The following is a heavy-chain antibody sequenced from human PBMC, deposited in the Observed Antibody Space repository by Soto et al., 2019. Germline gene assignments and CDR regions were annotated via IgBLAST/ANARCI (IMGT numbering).Heavy chain of an antibody. D-gene: IGHD6-19*01. CDR3: ARDRIAVAGNPEYFQH. J-gene: IGHJ1*01. CDR2: IYGGGST. V-gene: IGHV3-66*01. CDR1: GFTVSSNY. Sequence: EVQLVESGGGWAQPGGSLRLSCAPDGFTVSSNYLGWVCQLPGKGLEWVSVIYGGGSTYYADSVKGRFTISRDNSKNTLYLQMNSLRAEDTAVYYCARDRIAVAGNPEYFQHWGQGTLVTVSS.